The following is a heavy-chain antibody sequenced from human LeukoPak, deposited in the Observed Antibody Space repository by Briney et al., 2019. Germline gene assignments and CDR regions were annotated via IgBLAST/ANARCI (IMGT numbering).Heavy chain of an antibody. CDR1: GFTFSSYS. V-gene: IGHV3-21*04. J-gene: IGHJ5*02. CDR2: ISSSSRYI. Sequence: GGSLRLSCAASGFTFSSYSMNWVRQAPGKGLEWVSSISSSSRYIYYADSVKGRFTISRDNAKNSLYLQMNSLRAEDTAVYYCARDFPSSGITMVRGVTQTYNWFDPWGQGTLVTVSS. CDR3: ARDFPSSGITMVRGVTQTYNWFDP. D-gene: IGHD3-10*01.